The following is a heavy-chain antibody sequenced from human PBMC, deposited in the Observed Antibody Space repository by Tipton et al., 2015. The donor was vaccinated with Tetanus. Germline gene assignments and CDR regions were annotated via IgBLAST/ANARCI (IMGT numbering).Heavy chain of an antibody. D-gene: IGHD6-13*01. J-gene: IGHJ2*01. CDR2: ISWNSGSI. V-gene: IGHV3-9*01. CDR1: GFTFDDYA. Sequence: SLRLSCAASGFTFDDYAMHWVRQAPGKGLEWVSGISWNSGSIGYADSVKGRFTISRDNAKNTLYLQMNSLRAEDTAVYYCAKAGKQQLVYPRYFDLWGRGTLVTVSS. CDR3: AKAGKQQLVYPRYFDL.